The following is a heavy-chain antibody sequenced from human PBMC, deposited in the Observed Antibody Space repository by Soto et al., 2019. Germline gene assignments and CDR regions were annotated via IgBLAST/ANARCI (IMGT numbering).Heavy chain of an antibody. CDR1: GFTFSSYA. Sequence: GGSLRLSCAASGFTFSSYAMSWVRQAPGKGLEWVSAISGSGGSTYYADSVKGRFTISRDNSKNTLYLQMNSLRAEDTAVYYCANETVARDYYGMDVLGKGTTGTVSP. J-gene: IGHJ6*04. CDR2: ISGSGGST. D-gene: IGHD2-21*01. V-gene: IGHV3-23*01. CDR3: ANETVARDYYGMDV.